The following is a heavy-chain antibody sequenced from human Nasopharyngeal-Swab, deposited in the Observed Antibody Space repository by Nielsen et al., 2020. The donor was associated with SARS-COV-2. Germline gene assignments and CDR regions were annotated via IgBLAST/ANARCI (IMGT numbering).Heavy chain of an antibody. CDR3: ARDTGLPDYGDFYYYSKDV. J-gene: IGHJ6*02. Sequence: GESLKISCAASGFTFSSYSMNWVRQAPGKGLEWVSSISSSSSYIYYADSVKGRFTISRNNAKNSLYLQMNSLRAEDTDVYYCARDTGLPDYGDFYYYSKDVWGQGTTVTVSS. CDR1: GFTFSSYS. D-gene: IGHD4-17*01. CDR2: ISSSSSYI. V-gene: IGHV3-21*01.